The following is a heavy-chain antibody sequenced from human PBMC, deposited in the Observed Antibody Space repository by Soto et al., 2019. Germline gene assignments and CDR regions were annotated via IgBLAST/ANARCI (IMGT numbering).Heavy chain of an antibody. CDR1: GFTFSNAW. CDR2: IKSKTDGGTT. CDR3: TAPYYYGSGSYYYPEPYYYYGMDV. Sequence: EVQLVESGGGLVKPGGSLRLSCAASGFTFSNAWMSWVRQAPGKGLEWVGRIKSKTDGGTTDYAAPVKGRFTISRDDSKNTLYLQMNSLKTEDTAVYYCTAPYYYGSGSYYYPEPYYYYGMDVWGQGTTVTVSS. D-gene: IGHD3-10*01. J-gene: IGHJ6*02. V-gene: IGHV3-15*01.